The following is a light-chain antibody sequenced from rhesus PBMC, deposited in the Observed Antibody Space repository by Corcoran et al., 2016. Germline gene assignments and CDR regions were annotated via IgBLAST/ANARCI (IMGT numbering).Light chain of an antibody. J-gene: IGKJ2*01. CDR1: QTISSY. CDR2: AAS. CDR3: LQHSNWYS. Sequence: DIQMTQSPSSLSASVGDRVTITCRASQTISSYLAWYQQKPGKVPKLLIYAASSLESGFPSRFSGSGSGTEFTLTISSLEPEYVAVYYCLQHSNWYSFGQGTKVEIK. V-gene: IGKV1-44*01.